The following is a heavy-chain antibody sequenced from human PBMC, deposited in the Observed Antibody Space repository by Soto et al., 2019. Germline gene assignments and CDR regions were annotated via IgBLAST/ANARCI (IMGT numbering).Heavy chain of an antibody. V-gene: IGHV5-51*01. J-gene: IGHJ4*02. CDR3: ARPAVEWSENEAYFDY. D-gene: IGHD1-26*01. CDR1: GYSFTSYW. CDR2: IYPGDSDT. Sequence: GESLKISCKGSGYSFTSYWIGWVRQMPGKGLEWMGIIYPGDSDTRYSPSFQGQVTISADKSISTAYLQWSSLKASDTAMYYCARPAVEWSENEAYFDYWGQGTLVTVSS.